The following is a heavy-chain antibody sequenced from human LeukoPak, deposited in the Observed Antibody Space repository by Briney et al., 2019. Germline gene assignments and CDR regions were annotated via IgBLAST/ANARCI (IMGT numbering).Heavy chain of an antibody. CDR3: ARDSPNIHVHF. J-gene: IGHJ4*02. Sequence: PGGSLRLSCAASGLTLSTYSVNWVRQAPGKGLEWLSYISDRSNTIHYVDSVKGRFTISRDDAKNLVYLQMNSLKAEDTAVYYCARDSPNIHVHFWGQGTLATVSS. CDR1: GLTLSTYS. D-gene: IGHD2/OR15-2a*01. V-gene: IGHV3-48*01. CDR2: ISDRSNTI.